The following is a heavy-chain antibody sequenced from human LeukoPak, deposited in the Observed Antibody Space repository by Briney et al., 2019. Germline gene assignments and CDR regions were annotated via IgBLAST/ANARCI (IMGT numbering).Heavy chain of an antibody. CDR1: GGSISSGGYS. D-gene: IGHD5-24*01. Sequence: SETLSLTCAVSGGSISSGGYSWSWIRQPPGKGLVWIGYIYHSGSTYYNPSLKSRVTISVDRSKNQFSLKLSSVTAADTAVYYCARGEDGHPLFRWGQGTLVTVSS. J-gene: IGHJ4*02. V-gene: IGHV4-30-2*01. CDR2: IYHSGST. CDR3: ARGEDGHPLFR.